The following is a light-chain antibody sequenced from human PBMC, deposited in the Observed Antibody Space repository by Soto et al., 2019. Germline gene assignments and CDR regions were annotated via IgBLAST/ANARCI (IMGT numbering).Light chain of an antibody. J-gene: IGKJ1*01. CDR2: AAS. CDR1: QSISTY. V-gene: IGKV1-39*01. Sequence: IQMTQSPSSLSASVGDRVTITCRASQSISTYLNWYQHKPGTAPKLLIYAASSLQSGVPSGFSGSGSGTDFTLTISNLQPEDFATYYCQQYNSYPWTFGQGTKV. CDR3: QQYNSYPWT.